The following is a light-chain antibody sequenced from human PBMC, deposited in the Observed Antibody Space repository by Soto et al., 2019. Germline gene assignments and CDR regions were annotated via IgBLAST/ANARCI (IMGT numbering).Light chain of an antibody. V-gene: IGKV3-15*01. CDR2: GAS. J-gene: IGKJ4*01. Sequence: EIVMTQSPATLSVSPGERATLSCRASQNVNSNLAWYQQKPGQAPRLLIYGASTRDTGVPARFSGSGSGTEFTLTISSLQPEDFAIYYCQQYNNWPLTFGGGTKVDIK. CDR3: QQYNNWPLT. CDR1: QNVNSN.